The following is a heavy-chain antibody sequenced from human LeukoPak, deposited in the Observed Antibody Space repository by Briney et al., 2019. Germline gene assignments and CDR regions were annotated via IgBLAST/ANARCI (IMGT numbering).Heavy chain of an antibody. CDR1: GGSISSSSYY. CDR2: IYYSGST. V-gene: IGHV4-39*02. CDR3: ARDSSGWYRIFDY. Sequence: SETLSLTCTVSGGSISSSSYYWGWIRQPPGKGLEWIGSIYYSGSTYYNPSLKSRVTISVDTSKNQFSLKLSSVTAADTAVYYCARDSSGWYRIFDYWGQGTLVTVPS. D-gene: IGHD6-19*01. J-gene: IGHJ4*02.